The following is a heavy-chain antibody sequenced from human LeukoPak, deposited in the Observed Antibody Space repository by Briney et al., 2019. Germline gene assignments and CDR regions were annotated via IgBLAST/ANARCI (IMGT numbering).Heavy chain of an antibody. CDR2: IYYSGIT. D-gene: IGHD6-13*01. Sequence: PSETRSLTCTVSAGSISSSSYYWGWLREPRGRGREWIGSIYYSGITYYNPSLKSRVTISVDTSKNQFSLKLSSVTAADTAVYYCARQTASSWYVIQHWGQGTLVTVSS. CDR1: AGSISSSSYY. V-gene: IGHV4-39*01. CDR3: ARQTASSWYVIQH. J-gene: IGHJ1*01.